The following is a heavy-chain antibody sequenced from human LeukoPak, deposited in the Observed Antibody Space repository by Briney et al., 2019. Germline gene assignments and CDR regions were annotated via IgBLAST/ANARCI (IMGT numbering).Heavy chain of an antibody. Sequence: GGSLRLSCEASGFTFSAYAMTWVRQAPGQGLEWVSSIGSDNKPHYSESVKGRFTISRDNSKNTLYLQVNSLRAEDTAVYYCAKERLPRSYGMDVWGQGTTVTVSS. CDR2: IGSDNKP. J-gene: IGHJ6*02. CDR3: AKERLPRSYGMDV. D-gene: IGHD2-15*01. V-gene: IGHV3-NL1*01. CDR1: GFTFSAYA.